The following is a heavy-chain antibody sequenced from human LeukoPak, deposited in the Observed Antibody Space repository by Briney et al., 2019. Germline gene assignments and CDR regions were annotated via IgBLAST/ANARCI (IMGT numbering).Heavy chain of an antibody. CDR3: AHSRIVVVVAGWFDP. Sequence: SGPTLVKPTQTLTLTCTFSGFSLSTTGVGVGWIRQPPGKALEWLAVTYWNNDKSYSPSLKSRLTITKDTSKHQVVLTMTNMDPVDTATYYCAHSRIVVVVAGWFDPWGQGTLVTVSS. J-gene: IGHJ5*02. CDR1: GFSLSTTGVG. D-gene: IGHD2-15*01. V-gene: IGHV2-5*01. CDR2: TYWNNDK.